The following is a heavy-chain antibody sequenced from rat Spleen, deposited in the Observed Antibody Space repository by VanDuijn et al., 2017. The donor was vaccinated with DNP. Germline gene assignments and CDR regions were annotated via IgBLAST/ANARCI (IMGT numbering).Heavy chain of an antibody. V-gene: IGHV2-1*01. CDR3: TREMFATDRPYFDY. J-gene: IGHJ2*01. CDR1: GFSLTSHS. Sequence: QVQLKESGPGLVQPSQTLSLTCTVSGFSLTSHSLHWVRQPPGKGLEWVGAIWRGGDTDYNSVLKSRLNISRDTSRSQVFLEVNSLQTEDTAIYFWTREMFATDRPYFDYWGQGVMVTVSS. CDR2: IWRGGDT. D-gene: IGHD1-6*01.